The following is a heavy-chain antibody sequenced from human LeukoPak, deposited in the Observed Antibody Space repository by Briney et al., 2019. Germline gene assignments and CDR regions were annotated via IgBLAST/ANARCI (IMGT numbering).Heavy chain of an antibody. CDR1: GFTFSSYG. D-gene: IGHD3-9*01. J-gene: IGHJ4*02. V-gene: IGHV3-30*02. CDR2: IRYDGSNK. CDR3: ARDGRRGILTGYTDY. Sequence: GGSLRLSCAASGFTFSSYGMHWVRQAPGKGLEWVAFIRYDGSNKYYADSVKGRFTISRDNSRNTLYLQMGSLRAEDMAVYYCARDGRRGILTGYTDYWGQGTLVTVSS.